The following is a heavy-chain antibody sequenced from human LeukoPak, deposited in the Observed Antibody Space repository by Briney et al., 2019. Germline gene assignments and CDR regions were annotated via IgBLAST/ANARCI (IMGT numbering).Heavy chain of an antibody. V-gene: IGHV1-2*02. Sequence: APVKVSCKASGYTFTGYYMHWVRQAPGQGLEWMGWINPNSGGTNYAQKFQGRVTMTRDTSISTAYMELSGLRSDDTAVYYCARDSPDSSGYYSDYWGQGTLVTVSS. CDR1: GYTFTGYY. D-gene: IGHD3-22*01. J-gene: IGHJ4*02. CDR2: INPNSGGT. CDR3: ARDSPDSSGYYSDY.